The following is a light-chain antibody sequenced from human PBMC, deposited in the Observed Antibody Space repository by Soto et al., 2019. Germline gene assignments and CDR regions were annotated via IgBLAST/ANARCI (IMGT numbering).Light chain of an antibody. CDR3: QQHNSFSIT. CDR2: KAS. CDR1: ESISRW. Sequence: IQMTQSPSTMYASVRDKVSMSWRATESISRWLAWYQQKPGKAPKLLIYKASSLESGVPSRFSGSGSGTEFTLTINSLQADDFATYYCQQHNSFSITFGQGRRLEIK. J-gene: IGKJ5*01. V-gene: IGKV1-5*03.